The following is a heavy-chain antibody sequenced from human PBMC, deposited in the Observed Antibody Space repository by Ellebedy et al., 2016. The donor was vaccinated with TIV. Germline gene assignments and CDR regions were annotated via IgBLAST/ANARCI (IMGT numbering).Heavy chain of an antibody. CDR1: GFTFSSYA. V-gene: IGHV3-23*01. Sequence: PGGSLRLSCAASGFTFSSYAMSWVRQAPGKGLEWVSAISGSGGSTYYADSVKGRFTISRDNSKNTLYLQMNSLRAEDTAVYYCSKDDYYDSSGYFDYWGQGTLVTVSS. D-gene: IGHD3-22*01. CDR3: SKDDYYDSSGYFDY. J-gene: IGHJ4*02. CDR2: ISGSGGST.